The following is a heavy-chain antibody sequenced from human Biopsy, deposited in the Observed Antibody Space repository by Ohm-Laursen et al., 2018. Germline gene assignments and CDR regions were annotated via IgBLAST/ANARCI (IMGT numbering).Heavy chain of an antibody. J-gene: IGHJ3*02. Sequence: GTLSLTCTVSGGSISSYYWGWIRQPPGKGLEWIGAVHYSGSPYYNPSLQSRVTLSVDTSKNLFSLRPSSVTAADTAVYYCTRRGMTTLTTRAFDIWGQGTMVTVSS. CDR3: TRRGMTTLTTRAFDI. CDR2: VHYSGSP. D-gene: IGHD4-11*01. V-gene: IGHV4-39*01. CDR1: GGSISSYY.